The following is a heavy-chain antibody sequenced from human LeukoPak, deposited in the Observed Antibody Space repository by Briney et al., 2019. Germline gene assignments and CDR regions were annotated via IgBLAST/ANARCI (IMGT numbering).Heavy chain of an antibody. CDR2: MYYTGST. V-gene: IGHV4-59*01. CDR3: ARSYGSNYYFDY. D-gene: IGHD5-24*01. CDR1: GGSISSYY. J-gene: IGHJ4*02. Sequence: SETLSLTCTVSGGSISSYYWSWIRQPAGKGLEWIGYMYYTGSTNYNPSLKRRVAISVDTSKNQFSLKPSSVTAADTAVYYCARSYGSNYYFDYWGQGTLVTVSS.